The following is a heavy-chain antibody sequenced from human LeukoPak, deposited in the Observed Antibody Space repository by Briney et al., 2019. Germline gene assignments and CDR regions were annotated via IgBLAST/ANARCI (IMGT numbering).Heavy chain of an antibody. CDR1: GYTFTSYY. Sequence: ASVKVSCKASGYTFTSYYMHWVRQAPGQGLEWMGIINPSGGSTSYAQKFQGRLTMTRDMSTSTVYMELSSLRSEDTAVYYCARGGLTYYDFWSGYYKGNWFTPWGQGTLVTVSS. V-gene: IGHV1-46*01. D-gene: IGHD3-3*01. CDR2: INPSGGST. J-gene: IGHJ5*02. CDR3: ARGGLTYYDFWSGYYKGNWFTP.